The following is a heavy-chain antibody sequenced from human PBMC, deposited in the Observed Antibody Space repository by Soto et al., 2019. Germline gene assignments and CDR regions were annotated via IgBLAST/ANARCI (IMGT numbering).Heavy chain of an antibody. CDR3: ARNLASADG. CDR2: INPSGGST. J-gene: IGHJ4*02. CDR1: GYTFTSFY. D-gene: IGHD6-13*01. Sequence: ASVKVSCKASGYTFTSFYIHWVRQAPGQGLEWMAIINPSGGSTNYAQKFQGRITLTRDTSTSTVYMELSSLRSEDTAVYYCARNLASADGWGQGTLVTVSS. V-gene: IGHV1-46*01.